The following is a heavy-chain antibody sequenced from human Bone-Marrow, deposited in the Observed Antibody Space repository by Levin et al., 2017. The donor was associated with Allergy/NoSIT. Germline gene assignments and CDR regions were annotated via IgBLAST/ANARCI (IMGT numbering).Heavy chain of an antibody. D-gene: IGHD3-22*01. CDR1: GFTFSGNG. Sequence: GESLKISCAASGFTFSGNGMHWVRQAPGKGLEWMAAISYDGGQTHYEDSVKGRFTISRDNSKNTLFLQLNSLSTEDTAVYYCAKDRPGLSGYYEPVGYYYELDSWGPGTLVTVSS. CDR2: ISYDGGQT. V-gene: IGHV3-30*18. CDR3: AKDRPGLSGYYEPVGYYYELDS. J-gene: IGHJ4*02.